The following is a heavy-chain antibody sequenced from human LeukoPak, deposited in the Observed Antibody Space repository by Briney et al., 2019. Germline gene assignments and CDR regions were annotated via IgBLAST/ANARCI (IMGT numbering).Heavy chain of an antibody. D-gene: IGHD3-10*01. CDR1: GFTFSSYP. Sequence: GRSLRLSCAPSGFTFSSYPMHWVRQAPGKGLEWVAVISYDESNKYYADSVKGRFTISRDNSKNTLHLQMNSLRAEDTAVYYCARDLGYASETNYGMDVWGQGTTVTVSS. V-gene: IGHV3-30-3*01. J-gene: IGHJ6*02. CDR3: ARDLGYASETNYGMDV. CDR2: ISYDESNK.